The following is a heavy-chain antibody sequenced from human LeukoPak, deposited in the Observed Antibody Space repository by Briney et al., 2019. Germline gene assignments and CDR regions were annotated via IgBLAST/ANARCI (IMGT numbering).Heavy chain of an antibody. Sequence: GGSLRLSCAASGFPFTSYGMNWVRQAPGKGLEWVSSISNTGGYIYYADSVKGRFTISRDNAKNSLYLQLNSLRAEDTAVYFCARDEMYGSGSYAYFDYWGQGTLVTVSS. D-gene: IGHD3-10*01. CDR1: GFPFTSYG. V-gene: IGHV3-21*01. J-gene: IGHJ4*02. CDR2: ISNTGGYI. CDR3: ARDEMYGSGSYAYFDY.